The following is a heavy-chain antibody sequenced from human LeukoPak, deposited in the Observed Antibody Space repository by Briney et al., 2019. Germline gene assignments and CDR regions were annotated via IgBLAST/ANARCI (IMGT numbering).Heavy chain of an antibody. CDR1: GYTFTGYY. CDR3: ATGTSDYGDLKGVDY. CDR2: FDPEDGET. Sequence: ASVKVSCKASGYTFTGYYMHWVRQAPGKGLEWMGGFDPEDGETIYAQKFQGRVTMTEDTSTDTAYMELSSLRSEDTAVYYCATGTSDYGDLKGVDYWGQGTLVTVSS. D-gene: IGHD4-17*01. J-gene: IGHJ4*02. V-gene: IGHV1-24*01.